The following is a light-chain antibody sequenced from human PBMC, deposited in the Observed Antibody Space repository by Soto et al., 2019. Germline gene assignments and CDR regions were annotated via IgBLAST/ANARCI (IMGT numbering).Light chain of an antibody. CDR3: QQYGGSIT. Sequence: EIVLTQSPGTLSLSPGERATLFCRASQSVSDTYLAWYQQKPGQAPRLLIYGASSRATGIPDRFSGRGSGTDFTLTVSRLEPEDFAVYYCQQYGGSITFGQGTRLEIE. J-gene: IGKJ5*01. CDR2: GAS. CDR1: QSVSDTY. V-gene: IGKV3-20*01.